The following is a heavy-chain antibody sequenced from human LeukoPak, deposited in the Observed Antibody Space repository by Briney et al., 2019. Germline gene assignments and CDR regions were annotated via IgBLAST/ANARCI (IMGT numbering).Heavy chain of an antibody. V-gene: IGHV1-8*01. CDR3: ARSLYYYGMDV. CDR2: MNPNTGNS. J-gene: IGHJ6*02. CDR1: GYTFTNYD. Sequence: ASVKVSCKASGYTFTNYDISWVRQATGQRLEWMGWMNPNTGNSGYAQKFQGRVTMTRNTSTDTAYMELSSLRSEDTALYYCARSLYYYGMDVWGQGTTVSVFS.